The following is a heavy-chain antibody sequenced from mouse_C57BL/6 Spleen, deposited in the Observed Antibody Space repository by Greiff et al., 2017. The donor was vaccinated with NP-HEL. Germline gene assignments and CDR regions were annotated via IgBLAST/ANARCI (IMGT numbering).Heavy chain of an antibody. Sequence: VQLQQSGAELVRPGASVTLSCKASGYTFTDYEMHWVKQTPVHGLEWIGAIDPETGGTAYNQKFKGKAILTADKSSSTAYMELRSLTSEDSAVYYCTSMSYYYGSSPWFAYWGQGTLVTVSA. CDR3: TSMSYYYGSSPWFAY. J-gene: IGHJ3*01. CDR2: IDPETGGT. V-gene: IGHV1-15*01. CDR1: GYTFTDYE. D-gene: IGHD1-1*01.